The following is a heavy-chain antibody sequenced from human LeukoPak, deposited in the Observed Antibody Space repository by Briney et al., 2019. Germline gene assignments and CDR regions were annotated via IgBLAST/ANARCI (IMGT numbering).Heavy chain of an antibody. CDR2: IIPIFGTA. D-gene: IGHD1-1*01. CDR1: GGTFSSYA. CDR3: ARPNGTKSPLWWTFDY. V-gene: IGHV1-69*05. J-gene: IGHJ4*02. Sequence: ASVKVSCKASGGTFSSYAISWVRQAPGQGLEWMGGIIPIFGTANYAQKFQGRVTITTDESTSTAYMELSSLRSEDTAVYYCARPNGTKSPLWWTFDYWGQGTLVTVSS.